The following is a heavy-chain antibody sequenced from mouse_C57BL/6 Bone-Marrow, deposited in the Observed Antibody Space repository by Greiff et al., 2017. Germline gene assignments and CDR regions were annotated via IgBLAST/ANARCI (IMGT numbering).Heavy chain of an antibody. V-gene: IGHV1-82*01. CDR3: ARRETGIAMDY. D-gene: IGHD4-1*01. Sequence: VKLQESGPELVKPGASVKISCKASGYAFSSSWMNWVKQRPGKGLEWIGRIYPGDGDTNYNGKFKGKATLTADKSSSTAYMQLSSLTSEDSAVYFCARRETGIAMDYWGQGTSVTVSS. J-gene: IGHJ4*01. CDR2: IYPGDGDT. CDR1: GYAFSSSW.